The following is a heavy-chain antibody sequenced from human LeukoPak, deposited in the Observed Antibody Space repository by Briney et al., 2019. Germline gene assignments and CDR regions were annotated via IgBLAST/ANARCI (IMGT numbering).Heavy chain of an antibody. J-gene: IGHJ4*02. CDR3: VKEGVEYSYSYGDY. CDR1: GFTFSSYA. CDR2: ISGSGGST. Sequence: PGGSLRLSCAASGFTFSSYAMSWVRQAPGKGLEWVSAISGSGGSTYYADSVKGRFTISRDNAENTLYLQMNNLRPDDTAFYFCVKEGVEYSYSYGDYWGQGTLVTVSS. D-gene: IGHD3-16*01. V-gene: IGHV3-23*01.